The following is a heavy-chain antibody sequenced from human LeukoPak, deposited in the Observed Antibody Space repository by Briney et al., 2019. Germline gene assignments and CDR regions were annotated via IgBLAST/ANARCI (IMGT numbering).Heavy chain of an antibody. J-gene: IGHJ5*01. CDR1: GHTFTSYG. Sequence: ASVKVSCKTSGHTFTSYGLHWVRQAPGQRLEWMGGINTGNGDIRYSQKFQGRVTFTRDISASTAYMELHSLTSEDMAVYYCAREGTTNWDRFNWFDSWGQGTLVTVSS. D-gene: IGHD1-14*01. CDR3: AREGTTNWDRFNWFDS. CDR2: INTGNGDI. V-gene: IGHV1-3*03.